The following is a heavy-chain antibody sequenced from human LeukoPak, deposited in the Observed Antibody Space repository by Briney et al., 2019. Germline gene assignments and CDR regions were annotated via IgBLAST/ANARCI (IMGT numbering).Heavy chain of an antibody. CDR2: IRHDGNNK. CDR1: GFSFSSYG. V-gene: IGHV3-30*02. CDR3: AKDCNSNFYVHY. J-gene: IGHJ4*02. D-gene: IGHD2/OR15-2a*01. Sequence: PGGSLRLSCAASGFSFSSYGMQWVRQAPGKGLEWVAFIRHDGNNKYYVDSVKGRFTISRDNSKNTMYLQMNSLRPEDTAVYHCAKDCNSNFYVHYWGQGILVTVSS.